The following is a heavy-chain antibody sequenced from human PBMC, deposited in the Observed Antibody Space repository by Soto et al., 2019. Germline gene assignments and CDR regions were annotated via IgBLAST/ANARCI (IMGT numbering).Heavy chain of an antibody. V-gene: IGHV1-69*13. CDR3: ARGPDYYASSGYYYDWFDP. J-gene: IGHJ5*02. CDR1: GGTFSSYA. D-gene: IGHD3-22*01. Sequence: SVKVSCKASGGTFSSYAISWVRQAPGQGLEWMGGIIPIFGTANYAQKFQGRVTITADESTSTAYMELSSLRSEDTAVYYCARGPDYYASSGYYYDWFDPWGQGTLVTVSS. CDR2: IIPIFGTA.